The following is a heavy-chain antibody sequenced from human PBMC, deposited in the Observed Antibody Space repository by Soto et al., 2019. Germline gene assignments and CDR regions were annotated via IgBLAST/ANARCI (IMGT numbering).Heavy chain of an antibody. CDR2: ISFDGSNK. D-gene: IGHD3-9*01. CDR1: GFTFNSYG. J-gene: IGHJ4*02. CDR3: AKAQLRYFDWLPDY. Sequence: QVPLVESGGGVVQPGRSLRLSCAASGFTFNSYGMHWVRQAPGKGLEWVTLISFDGSNKYSADSVKGRFTISRDNSKNTLYLQMNSLRAEDTAVYYCAKAQLRYFDWLPDYWGQGTLVTVSS. V-gene: IGHV3-30*18.